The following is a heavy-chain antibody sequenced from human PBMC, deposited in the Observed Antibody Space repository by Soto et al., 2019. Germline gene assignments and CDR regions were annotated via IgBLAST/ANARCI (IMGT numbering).Heavy chain of an antibody. J-gene: IGHJ4*02. CDR2: IHYSQSS. V-gene: IGHV4-39*01. D-gene: IGHD1-26*01. CDR3: AKMGDDHGRSYFDS. CDR1: GGSINSPFF. Sequence: ETLSLTCTVSGGSINSPFFWAWLRQPPGKGLEWIASIHYSQSSYSHPSLRSRITISAGASMDQFSLRLASMTAADTAVYYCAKMGDDHGRSYFDSWGQGLLVTVSS.